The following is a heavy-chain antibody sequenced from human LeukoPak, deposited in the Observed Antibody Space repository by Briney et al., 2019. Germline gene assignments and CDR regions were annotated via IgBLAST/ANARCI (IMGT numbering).Heavy chain of an antibody. V-gene: IGHV3-30*04. CDR3: AREYGSSGWYYYYGMDV. D-gene: IGHD6-19*01. CDR1: GFTFSSYA. J-gene: IGHJ6*02. CDR2: ISYDGSNK. Sequence: GGSLRLSCAASGFTFSSYAMHWVRQAPGKGLEWVAVISYDGSNKYYADSVKGRFTISRDNSKNTLYLQMNSLRAEDTAVYYCAREYGSSGWYYYYGMDVWGQGTTVTVS.